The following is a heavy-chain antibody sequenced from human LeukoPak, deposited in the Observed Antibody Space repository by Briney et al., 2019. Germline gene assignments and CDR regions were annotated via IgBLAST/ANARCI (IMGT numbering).Heavy chain of an antibody. CDR2: VFNGGST. J-gene: IGHJ4*02. D-gene: IGHD3-10*01. Sequence: SETLSLTLSVSWGSLHSHYLGWIRQSPGEGPGLVGYVFNGGSTNYNPSLNSRVTMSLDTSRAQFSLRLSSVTAADTAIYYCASRPADTTWYGVFDYWSQGTLVTVSS. CDR1: WGSLHSHY. V-gene: IGHV4-59*11. CDR3: ASRPADTTWYGVFDY.